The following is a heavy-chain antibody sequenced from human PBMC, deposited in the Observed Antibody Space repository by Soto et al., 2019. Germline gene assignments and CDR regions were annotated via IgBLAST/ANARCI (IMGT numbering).Heavy chain of an antibody. Sequence: CESLKFSCKGSGYSFSGYWITWVRQKPGKGLEWMGRIDPSDSQTYYSPSFRGHVTISATKSITTVFLQWSSLRASDTAMYYCARQIYDSDTGPNFQYYFDSWGQGTPVTVSA. V-gene: IGHV5-10-1*01. CDR3: ARQIYDSDTGPNFQYYFDS. CDR1: GYSFSGYW. J-gene: IGHJ4*02. CDR2: IDPSDSQT. D-gene: IGHD3-22*01.